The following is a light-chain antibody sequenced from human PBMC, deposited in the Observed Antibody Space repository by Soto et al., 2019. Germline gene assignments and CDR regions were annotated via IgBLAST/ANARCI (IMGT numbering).Light chain of an antibody. CDR1: SSDVCGYNY. J-gene: IGLJ1*01. Sequence: SVLTQPASVSGSPGQSITISCTGTSSDVCGYNYVSWYQHHPGKAPKLMIYDVSNRPSGVSNRFSGSKSGNTASLTISGLQPEDEADYYCSSYTTSNTRQIVFGTGTKVTVL. V-gene: IGLV2-14*03. CDR2: DVS. CDR3: SSYTTSNTRQIV.